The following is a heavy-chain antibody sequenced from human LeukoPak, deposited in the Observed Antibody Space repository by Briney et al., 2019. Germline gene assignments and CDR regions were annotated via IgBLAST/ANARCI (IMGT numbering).Heavy chain of an antibody. CDR1: GFTFSSYG. CDR3: ARDPYSGAYGDTYYYYMDV. D-gene: IGHD1-26*01. Sequence: GGTLRLSCAASGFTFSSYGMSWVRQAPGKGLEWVSSITSSSSYTFYADSVEGRFTISRDNARNSLYLQMNSLRAEDTAVYYCARDPYSGAYGDTYYYYMDVWGKGTTVTISS. V-gene: IGHV3-21*01. CDR2: ITSSSSYT. J-gene: IGHJ6*03.